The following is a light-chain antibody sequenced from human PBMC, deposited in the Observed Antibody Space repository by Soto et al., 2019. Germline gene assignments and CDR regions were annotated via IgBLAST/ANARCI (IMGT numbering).Light chain of an antibody. CDR1: QSVSSSY. CDR2: GAS. CDR3: QQPRT. V-gene: IGKV3-20*01. Sequence: EIVLTQSPGTLSLSPGERATLSCRSSQSVSSSYLAWYQQKPGQAPRLLIYGASSRATGIPDRFSGSGSGTDFTLTISRREPEDFALYYCQQPRTFGQGTKLEIK. J-gene: IGKJ2*01.